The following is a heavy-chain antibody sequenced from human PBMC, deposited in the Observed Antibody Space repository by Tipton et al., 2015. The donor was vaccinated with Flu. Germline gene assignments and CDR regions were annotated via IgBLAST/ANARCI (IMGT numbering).Heavy chain of an antibody. J-gene: IGHJ1*01. D-gene: IGHD1-26*01. CDR2: ISGGGAIT. CDR1: GFTFSSYG. V-gene: IGHV3-23*01. Sequence: SLRLSCAAAGFTFSSYGMSWVRQAPGKGLEWVSTISGGGAITYYADSVKGRFTISRDNSKNTVYLQMNSLRAEDTAIYYCVKDPSSGNYFAEYCQHWGQGTLVTVSS. CDR3: VKDPSSGNYFAEYCQH.